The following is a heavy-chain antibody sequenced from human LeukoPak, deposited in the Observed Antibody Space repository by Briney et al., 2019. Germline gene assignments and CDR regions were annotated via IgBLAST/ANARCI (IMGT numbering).Heavy chain of an antibody. CDR2: INPSGGAT. CDR1: GYTFTSYY. D-gene: IGHD1-14*01. V-gene: IGHV1-46*01. J-gene: IGHJ3*02. Sequence: ASVKVSCKASGYTFTSYYMHWVRQAPGQGLEWMGLINPSGGATNSPQKFQGRVTMTRDTSTSTVYMELSSLRSEDTAVYYCARDSLRDRGPFDMWGQGTMVTVSA. CDR3: ARDSLRDRGPFDM.